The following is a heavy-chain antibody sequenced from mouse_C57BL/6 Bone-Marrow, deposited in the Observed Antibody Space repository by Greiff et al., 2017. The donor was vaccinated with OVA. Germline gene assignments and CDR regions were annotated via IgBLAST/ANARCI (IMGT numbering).Heavy chain of an antibody. V-gene: IGHV1-26*01. J-gene: IGHJ2*01. D-gene: IGHD1-1*01. CDR3: ARGWYGSSN. CDR1: GYTFTDYY. CDR2: INPNNGGT. Sequence: EVQLQQSGPELVKPGASVKISCKASGYTFTDYYMNWVKQSHGKSLEWIGDINPNNGGTSYNQKFKGKATLTVDKSSSTAYMELRSLTSEDSAVYYCARGWYGSSNWGQGTTLTVSS.